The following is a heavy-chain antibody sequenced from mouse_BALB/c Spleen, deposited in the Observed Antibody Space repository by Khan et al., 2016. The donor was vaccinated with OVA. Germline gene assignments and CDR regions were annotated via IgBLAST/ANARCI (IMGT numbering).Heavy chain of an antibody. V-gene: IGHV1S135*01. CDR2: IDPFSGGT. Sequence: VQLKESGPELMKPGASVKISCKASGYSFTTYCIHWIMQSHGKGLEWIGYIDPFSGGTTYNQNFKGKATLTEDKSSSTAYIHLSNLTSEDSSVYYCARRGYVGSFTYWGQGTLVTVSA. J-gene: IGHJ3*01. D-gene: IGHD1-2*01. CDR3: ARRGYVGSFTY. CDR1: GYSFTTYC.